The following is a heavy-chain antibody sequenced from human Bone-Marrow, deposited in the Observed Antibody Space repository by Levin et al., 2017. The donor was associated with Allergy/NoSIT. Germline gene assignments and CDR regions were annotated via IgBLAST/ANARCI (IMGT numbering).Heavy chain of an antibody. Sequence: GGSLRLSCTASGFTFGDYAMSWVRQAPGKGLEWVGFIRSKAYGGTTEYAASVKGRFTISRDDSKSIAYLQMNSLKTEDTAVYYCTRDMSTAAGTVNWFDPWGQGTLVTVSS. J-gene: IGHJ5*02. CDR1: GFTFGDYA. CDR3: TRDMSTAAGTVNWFDP. V-gene: IGHV3-49*04. CDR2: IRSKAYGGTT. D-gene: IGHD6-13*01.